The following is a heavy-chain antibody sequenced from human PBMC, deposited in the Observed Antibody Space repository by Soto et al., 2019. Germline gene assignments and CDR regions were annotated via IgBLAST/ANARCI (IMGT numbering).Heavy chain of an antibody. D-gene: IGHD1-20*01. CDR3: ARAITGTSPYFDY. V-gene: IGHV4-59*02. CDR1: GGSVSSYY. Sequence: SETLSLTCTVSGGSVSSYYWSWIRQPPGKGLEWIGYIYYSGSTNYNPSLKSRVTISVDTSKNQFSLKLSSVTAADTAVYYCARAITGTSPYFDYWGQGTLVTVYS. J-gene: IGHJ4*02. CDR2: IYYSGST.